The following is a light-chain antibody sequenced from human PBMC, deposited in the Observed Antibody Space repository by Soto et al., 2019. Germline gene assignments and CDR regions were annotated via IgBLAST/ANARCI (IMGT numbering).Light chain of an antibody. J-gene: IGLJ1*01. CDR1: SSDVGGYKF. CDR2: EVN. CDR3: SSYTSSNTYV. Sequence: QSALTQPASVSASPGQSITISCTGTSSDVGGYKFVSWYQHHPGKAPKLMIYEVNNRPSGVSNRFSGSKSGNTASLTISGLQAEDEADYYCSSYTSSNTYVFGSGTKLTVL. V-gene: IGLV2-14*01.